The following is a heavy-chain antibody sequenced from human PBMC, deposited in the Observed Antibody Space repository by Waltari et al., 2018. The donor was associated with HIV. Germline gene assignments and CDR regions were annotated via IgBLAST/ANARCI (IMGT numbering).Heavy chain of an antibody. Sequence: EVQLVQSGAEVKKPGESLKISCKGSGYSFASYWIGWVRQMHGKGLEGMGNIYPGDSDTRYSPSFQGQVTISAAKSISTAYLQLNSLKASDTAMYYCARFSEYTSGWGFDYWGQGTLVTVSS. J-gene: IGHJ4*02. D-gene: IGHD6-19*01. CDR3: ARFSEYTSGWGFDY. V-gene: IGHV5-51*01. CDR1: GYSFASYW. CDR2: IYPGDSDT.